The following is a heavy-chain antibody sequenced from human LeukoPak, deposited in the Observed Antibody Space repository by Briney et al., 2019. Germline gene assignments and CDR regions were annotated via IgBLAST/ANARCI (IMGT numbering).Heavy chain of an antibody. CDR3: ARDPRYSSGWTHAEYFQH. D-gene: IGHD6-19*01. V-gene: IGHV3-21*01. Sequence: GGSLRLSCAASGFTFSSYNMNWVRQAPGKGLEWVSSISSSSSYIYYADSVKGRFTISRDNAKNSLYLQMNSLRAEDTAVYYCARDPRYSSGWTHAEYFQHWGQGTLVTVSS. CDR2: ISSSSSYI. J-gene: IGHJ1*01. CDR1: GFTFSSYN.